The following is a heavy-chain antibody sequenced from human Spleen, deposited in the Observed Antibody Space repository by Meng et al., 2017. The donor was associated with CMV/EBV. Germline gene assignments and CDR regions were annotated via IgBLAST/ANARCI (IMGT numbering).Heavy chain of an antibody. J-gene: IGHJ4*02. V-gene: IGHV3-48*04. Sequence: ETLSLTCSVSGASISTYYWSWIRQSPGKGLEWLGYITAGSNPIYYADSVRGRFTMSRDNAKKSLYLQMNSLRAEDTAVYYCARDWGGIDYWGQGTLVTVSS. CDR3: ARDWGGIDY. CDR1: GASISTYY. CDR2: ITAGSNPI. D-gene: IGHD2-21*01.